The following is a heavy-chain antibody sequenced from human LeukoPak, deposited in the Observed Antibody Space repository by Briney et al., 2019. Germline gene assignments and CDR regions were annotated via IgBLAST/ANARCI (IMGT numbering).Heavy chain of an antibody. V-gene: IGHV1-8*01. D-gene: IGHD2-8*01. CDR3: ARGLGYCTNGVCYGGNWFDP. CDR2: MNPNSGNT. Sequence: GASVKVSCKASGYTFTSYDINWVRQATGQGLEWMGWMNPNSGNTGYAQKFQGRVTMTRNTSISTAYMELSSLRSEDTAVYYCARGLGYCTNGVCYGGNWFDPWGQGTLVTASS. CDR1: GYTFTSYD. J-gene: IGHJ5*02.